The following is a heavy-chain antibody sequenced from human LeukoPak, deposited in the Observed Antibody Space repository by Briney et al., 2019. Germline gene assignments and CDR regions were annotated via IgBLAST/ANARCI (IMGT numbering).Heavy chain of an antibody. D-gene: IGHD3-16*01. CDR3: ARGGGDMMYDAFDI. J-gene: IGHJ3*02. CDR1: GYTFTGYY. V-gene: IGHV1-2*02. Sequence: GASVKVSCKASGYTFTGYYMHWVRQAPGQGLEWTGWINPNSGGTNYAQKFQGRVTMTRDTSISTAYMELSRLRSDDTAVYYCARGGGDMMYDAFDIWGQGTMVTVSS. CDR2: INPNSGGT.